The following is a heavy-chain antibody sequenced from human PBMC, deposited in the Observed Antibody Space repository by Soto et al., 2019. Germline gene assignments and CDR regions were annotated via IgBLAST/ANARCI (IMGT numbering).Heavy chain of an antibody. V-gene: IGHV1-18*01. D-gene: IGHD6-19*01. CDR1: GYTFTSYG. CDR2: ISAYNGNT. J-gene: IGHJ4*02. CDR3: AGGIAGAGFTY. Sequence: QVQLVQSGAEVKKPGASVKVSCKASGYTFTSYGISWVRQAPGQGLEWMGWISAYNGNTNYAQKLQGRVTMTTDTSMSTAYMGLRSLRSDDTAVYSCAGGIAGAGFTYWGQGTLVTVSS.